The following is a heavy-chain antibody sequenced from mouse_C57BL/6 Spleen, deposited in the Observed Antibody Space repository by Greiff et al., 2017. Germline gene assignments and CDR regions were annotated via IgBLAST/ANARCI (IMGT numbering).Heavy chain of an antibody. D-gene: IGHD1-1*01. CDR3: ARHPYYYGSSYAMDY. V-gene: IGHV2-6-1*01. CDR1: GFSLTSYG. CDR2: IWSDGST. J-gene: IGHJ4*01. Sequence: VKLVESGPGLVAPSQSLSITCTVSGFSLTSYGVHWVRQPPGKGLEWLVVIWSDGSTTYNSALKSRLSISKDNSKSQVFLKMNSLQTDDTAMYYCARHPYYYGSSYAMDYWGQGTSVTVSS.